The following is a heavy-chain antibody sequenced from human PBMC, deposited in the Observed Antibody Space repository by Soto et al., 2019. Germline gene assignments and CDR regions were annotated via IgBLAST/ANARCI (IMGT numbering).Heavy chain of an antibody. J-gene: IGHJ4*02. V-gene: IGHV1-69*02. Sequence: QVQLVQSGAEVKKPGSSVKVSCKASGGTFSSYTIGWVRQAPGQGLEWMGRIIPILGIANYAQKFQGRVTITADKSTSTAYMELSSLRSEDTAVYYCAVEYCSATSCYKDYWGQGTLVTVSS. CDR1: GGTFSSYT. D-gene: IGHD2-2*02. CDR3: AVEYCSATSCYKDY. CDR2: IIPILGIA.